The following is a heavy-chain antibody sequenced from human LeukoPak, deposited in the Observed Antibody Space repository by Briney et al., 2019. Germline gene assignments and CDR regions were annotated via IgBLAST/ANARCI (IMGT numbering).Heavy chain of an antibody. CDR3: AREARGYHYTYFDY. V-gene: IGHV3-13*01. CDR2: VSSGSHA. J-gene: IGHJ4*02. D-gene: IGHD5-18*01. Sequence: GGSLRLSCTASGFTLGSHDMHWVRQIPGQGLEWVAAVSSGSHAFFADSVQGRFTVSREDARNSLYLQMNSLRAGDTAVYYCAREARGYHYTYFDYWGQGTLVTVSS. CDR1: GFTLGSHD.